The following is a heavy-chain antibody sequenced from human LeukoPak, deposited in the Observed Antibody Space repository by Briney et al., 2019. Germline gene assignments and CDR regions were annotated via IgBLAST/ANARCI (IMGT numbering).Heavy chain of an antibody. D-gene: IGHD6-19*01. CDR1: GGSISSYH. Sequence: KASETLSLTCTVSGGSISSYHWSWIRQPAGKGLEWIGRIYTSGSTNYNPSLKSRVSMSVDTSKNQFSLKLSYVTAADAAVYYCASWVEYSSGWPLYFDYWGQGTLVTVSS. CDR2: IYTSGST. CDR3: ASWVEYSSGWPLYFDY. J-gene: IGHJ4*02. V-gene: IGHV4-4*07.